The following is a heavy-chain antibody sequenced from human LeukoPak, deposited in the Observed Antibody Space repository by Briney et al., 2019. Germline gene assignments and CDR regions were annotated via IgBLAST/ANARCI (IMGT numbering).Heavy chain of an antibody. Sequence: SSVKVSCKASGGTFSSYAISWVRQAPGQGLEWMGGIIPIFGTANYAQKFQGRVTITADESTSTAYMELSSLRSEDTAVYYCAGDCGGDCYSPEPDAFDIWGQGTLVTVSS. V-gene: IGHV1-69*01. CDR3: AGDCGGDCYSPEPDAFDI. CDR2: IIPIFGTA. D-gene: IGHD2-21*01. CDR1: GGTFSSYA. J-gene: IGHJ3*02.